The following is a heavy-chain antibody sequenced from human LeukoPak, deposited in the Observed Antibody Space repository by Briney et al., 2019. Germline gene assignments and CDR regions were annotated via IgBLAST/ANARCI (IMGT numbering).Heavy chain of an antibody. J-gene: IGHJ4*02. V-gene: IGHV3-23*01. CDR2: ISGSGGST. D-gene: IGHD3-10*01. CDR3: ASSASGFGEYHRFDY. Sequence: PGGSLRLSCAASGFTFNSYAMSWVRQAPGKGLEWVSGISGSGGSTYYADSVKGRFTISRDNAKNSLYLQMNSLRAEDTAVYYCASSASGFGEYHRFDYWGQGTLVTVSS. CDR1: GFTFNSYA.